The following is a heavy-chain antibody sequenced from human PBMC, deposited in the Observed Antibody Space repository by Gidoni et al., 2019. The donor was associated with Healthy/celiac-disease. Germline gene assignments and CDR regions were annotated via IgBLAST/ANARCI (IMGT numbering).Heavy chain of an antibody. CDR1: GVPFSNAW. CDR2: IKSKTDGETT. CDR3: TTAAETTVTTPGADWFDP. V-gene: IGHV3-15*01. D-gene: IGHD4-17*01. J-gene: IGHJ5*02. Sequence: EVQLVESGGGLVKPGGSLRLSCAASGVPFSNAWMRWVRQAPGKGLAWVGRIKSKTDGETTDYAAPVKGRFTISRDDSKTTLYLQMNSLKTEDTAVYYCTTAAETTVTTPGADWFDPWGQGTLVTVSS.